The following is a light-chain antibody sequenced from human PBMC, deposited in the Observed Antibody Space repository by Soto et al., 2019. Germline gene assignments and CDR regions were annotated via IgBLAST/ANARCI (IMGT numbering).Light chain of an antibody. Sequence: QSALTQPASVSGSPGQSITISCTGTSSYGGGYTYVSWYQQHPGKAPKIMIYGVTNRPSGVSNRFSGYKSGNTAPLTISGLQAEDEADYYCSSYTRITTQSVVFGGGT. CDR3: SSYTRITTQSVV. CDR2: GVT. CDR1: SSYGGGYTY. J-gene: IGLJ2*01. V-gene: IGLV2-14*01.